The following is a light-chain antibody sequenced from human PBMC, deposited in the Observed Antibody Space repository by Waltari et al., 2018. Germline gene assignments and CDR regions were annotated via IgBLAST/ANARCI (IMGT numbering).Light chain of an antibody. CDR3: QQYYSYPGT. J-gene: IGKJ2*01. CDR1: QGISSY. V-gene: IGKV1-8*01. CDR2: AAS. Sequence: AIRMTQSPSSFPASTGDRVTITCRARQGISSYLAWYQQKPGKAPKLLIYAASTLQSGVPSRFSGSGSGTDFTLTISCLQSEDFATYYCQQYYSYPGTFGQGTKLEIK.